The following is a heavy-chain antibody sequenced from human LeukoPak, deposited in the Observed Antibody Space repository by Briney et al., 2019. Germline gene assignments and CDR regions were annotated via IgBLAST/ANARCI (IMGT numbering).Heavy chain of an antibody. D-gene: IGHD1-26*01. CDR3: ASINEWDLPTGSWFDP. CDR1: GGTFSSYG. CDR2: ISAYNGNT. Sequence: ASVKVSCKASGGTFSSYGISWVRQAPGQGLEWMGWISAYNGNTNYAQKLQGRVTMTTDTSTSTAYMELRSLRSDDTAVYYCASINEWDLPTGSWFDPWGQGTLVTVSS. J-gene: IGHJ5*02. V-gene: IGHV1-18*01.